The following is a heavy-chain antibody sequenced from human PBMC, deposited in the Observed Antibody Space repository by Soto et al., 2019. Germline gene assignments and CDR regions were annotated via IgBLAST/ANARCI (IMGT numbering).Heavy chain of an antibody. V-gene: IGHV1-69*13. Sequence: SVKVSCKASGCTFSSYAISWVRQAPGQGLEWMGGIIPIFGTANYAQKCQVRVTITADESTSTAYMELSSLISEDTAVYYCARVRYPDDLYYFEYRCQGTLVTVSS. D-gene: IGHD1-1*01. J-gene: IGHJ4*01. CDR1: GCTFSSYA. CDR2: IIPIFGTA. CDR3: ARVRYPDDLYYFEY.